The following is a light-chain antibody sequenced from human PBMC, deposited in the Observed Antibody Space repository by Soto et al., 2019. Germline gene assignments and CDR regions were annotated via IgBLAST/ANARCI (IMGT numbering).Light chain of an antibody. CDR2: DNN. CDR1: SSNIGGNY. CDR3: STWEVRQSNLERVV. J-gene: IGLJ2*01. Sequence: QSVLTQPPSVSAAPGQKVTISCSGSSSNIGGNYVYWYQQLPGTAPKLLIYDNNKRPSGIPDRFSGSKSGTSATLGITGLQTGDDDDYSGSTWEVRQSNLERVVFGGGTQLTVL. V-gene: IGLV1-51*01.